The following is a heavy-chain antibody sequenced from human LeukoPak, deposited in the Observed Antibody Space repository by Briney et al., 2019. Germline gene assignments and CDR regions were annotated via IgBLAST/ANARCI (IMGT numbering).Heavy chain of an antibody. V-gene: IGHV4-34*01. D-gene: IGHD3-10*01. CDR3: ARSNLITMVQGVIIPCFDY. CDR1: GGSFSGYY. Sequence: PSETLSLTCAVYGGSFSGYYWSWIRQPPGKGLEWIGEINLSGSTNYNPSLKSRVTISVDTSKNQFSLKLSSVTAADTAVYYCARSNLITMVQGVIIPCFDYWGQGTLVTVSS. J-gene: IGHJ4*02. CDR2: INLSGST.